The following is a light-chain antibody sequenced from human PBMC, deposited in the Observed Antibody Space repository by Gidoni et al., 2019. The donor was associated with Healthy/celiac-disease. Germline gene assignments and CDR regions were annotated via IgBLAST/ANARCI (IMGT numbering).Light chain of an antibody. CDR1: QSISSW. J-gene: IGKJ2*04. CDR3: QQYNSYCS. Sequence: DIQMTQSPSTLSASVGDRVTITCRASQSISSWLAWYQQKPGKAPKLLIYKASSLQTGVPSRFSGSGSGTEFTLTISSLQPDDFATYCQQYNSYCSFGQGTKLEIK. CDR2: KAS. V-gene: IGKV1-5*03.